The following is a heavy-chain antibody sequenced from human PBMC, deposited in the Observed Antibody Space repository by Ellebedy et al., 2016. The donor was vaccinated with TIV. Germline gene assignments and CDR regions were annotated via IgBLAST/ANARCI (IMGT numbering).Heavy chain of an antibody. J-gene: IGHJ3*02. CDR3: VSYCSSSSCYDGAFDI. D-gene: IGHD2-2*01. CDR1: GASITSYY. Sequence: SETLSLTXTVSGASITSYYWTWIRQSPGKGLEWIGYTYYRATTNYNPSLKSRVTVSVDTSNNQFSLNLRSVTAADTAMYYCVSYCSSSSCYDGAFDIWGQGTMLSVSS. CDR2: TYYRATT. V-gene: IGHV4-59*08.